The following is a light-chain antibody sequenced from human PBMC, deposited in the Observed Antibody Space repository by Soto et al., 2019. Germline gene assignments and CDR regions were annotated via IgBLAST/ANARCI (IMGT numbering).Light chain of an antibody. CDR2: EVS. Sequence: QSVLTQPASVSGSPGQSITISCTGTTSDVGGYSFVSWYQLHPGKAPKLMIYEVSNRPSGVSNRFSGSKSGNTASLTISGLQAEDESDYYCSSYITSGTRVFGTGTKVTVL. V-gene: IGLV2-14*01. CDR1: TSDVGGYSF. J-gene: IGLJ1*01. CDR3: SSYITSGTRV.